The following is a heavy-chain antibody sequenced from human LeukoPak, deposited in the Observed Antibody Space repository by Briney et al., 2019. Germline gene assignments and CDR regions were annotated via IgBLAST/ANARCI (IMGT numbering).Heavy chain of an antibody. Sequence: ASVKVSCKASGYTFTGYYMHWVRQAPGQGLEWMGWINPNSGGTNYAQKFQGRVTMTRDTSISTAYMELSRLRSDDTAVYYCARVENYVWGSYREDYWGQGTLVTVSS. V-gene: IGHV1-2*02. J-gene: IGHJ4*02. CDR1: GYTFTGYY. D-gene: IGHD3-16*02. CDR3: ARVENYVWGSYREDY. CDR2: INPNSGGT.